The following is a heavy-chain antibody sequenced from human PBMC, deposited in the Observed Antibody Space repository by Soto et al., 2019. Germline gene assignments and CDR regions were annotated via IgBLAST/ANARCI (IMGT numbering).Heavy chain of an antibody. D-gene: IGHD4-17*01. Sequence: ASVKVSCKASGYTFTSYDINWVRQATGQGLEWMGWMNPNSGNTGYAQKFQGRVTMTRNTSISTAYMELSSLRSEDTAVYYCARGYGDYPPDWYFDLWGRGTLVTVSS. V-gene: IGHV1-8*01. CDR3: ARGYGDYPPDWYFDL. CDR1: GYTFTSYD. J-gene: IGHJ2*01. CDR2: MNPNSGNT.